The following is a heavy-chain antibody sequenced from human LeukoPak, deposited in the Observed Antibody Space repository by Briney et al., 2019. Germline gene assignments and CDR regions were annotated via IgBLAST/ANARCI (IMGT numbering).Heavy chain of an antibody. CDR2: IYHSGST. J-gene: IGHJ4*02. CDR3: AREGGVAGPIDY. D-gene: IGHD6-19*01. Sequence: SETLSLTCTVSSGSISSFYWTWIRQPPGKGLEWIGYIYHSGSTYYNPSLKSRVTISVDRSKNQFSLKLSSVTAADTAVYYCAREGGVAGPIDYWGQGTLVTVSS. V-gene: IGHV4-59*12. CDR1: SGSISSFY.